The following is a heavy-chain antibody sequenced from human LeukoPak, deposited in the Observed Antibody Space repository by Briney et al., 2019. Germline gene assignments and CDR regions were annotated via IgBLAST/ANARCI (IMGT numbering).Heavy chain of an antibody. J-gene: IGHJ4*02. Sequence: GASVKVSCKASGGTFSSYAISWVRQAPGQGLEWMGGIIPIFGTANYAQKFQGRVTITTDESTSTAYMELSSLRSEDTGVYYCASSPRQYGGYDYYFDYRGQGTLVTVSS. CDR3: ASSPRQYGGYDYYFDY. V-gene: IGHV1-69*05. CDR1: GGTFSSYA. CDR2: IIPIFGTA. D-gene: IGHD5-12*01.